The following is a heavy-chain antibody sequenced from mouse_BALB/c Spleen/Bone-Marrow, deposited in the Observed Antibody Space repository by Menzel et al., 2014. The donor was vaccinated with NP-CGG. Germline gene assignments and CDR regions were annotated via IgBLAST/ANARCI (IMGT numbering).Heavy chain of an antibody. J-gene: IGHJ4*01. CDR1: GYTFTDKW. D-gene: IGHD2-4*01. CDR3: ARGGHDFSLDY. V-gene: IGHV1-69*02. Sequence: QVQLQQSGAELGTPGASVKMSCKASGYTFTDKWMYWVKQRPGQGLEWIGAIDTSDSYTNYNQKFMGKASLTVDASSSTAYMQVSSLTSDDSAVYYCARGGHDFSLDYWGQGTSVTVSS. CDR2: IDTSDSYT.